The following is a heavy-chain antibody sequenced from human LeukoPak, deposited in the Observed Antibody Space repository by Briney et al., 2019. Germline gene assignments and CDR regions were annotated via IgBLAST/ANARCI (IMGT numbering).Heavy chain of an antibody. CDR1: GYSISSGYY. J-gene: IGHJ6*03. Sequence: SETLSLTCTVSGYSISSGYYWGWIRQPPGKGLEWIGSIYHSGSTNYNPSLKSRVTISVDTSKNQFSLKLSSVTAADTAAYYCARGEGYDFWSGYYFSPHYYYYMDVWGKGTTVTVSS. CDR3: ARGEGYDFWSGYYFSPHYYYYMDV. CDR2: IYHSGST. V-gene: IGHV4-38-2*02. D-gene: IGHD3-3*01.